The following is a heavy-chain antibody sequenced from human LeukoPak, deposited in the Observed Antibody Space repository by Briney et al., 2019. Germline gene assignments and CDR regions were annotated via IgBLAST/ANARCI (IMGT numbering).Heavy chain of an antibody. Sequence: PSETLSLTCAVYGGSFSGYYWSWIRQPPGKGLEWIGEINHSGSTNYNPSLKSRVTISVDTSKNQFSLKLSSVTAADTAVYYCARHTNYYYGSGFRRFDPWGQGTLVTVSS. J-gene: IGHJ5*02. CDR3: ARHTNYYYGSGFRRFDP. D-gene: IGHD3-10*01. CDR1: GGSFSGYY. V-gene: IGHV4-34*01. CDR2: INHSGST.